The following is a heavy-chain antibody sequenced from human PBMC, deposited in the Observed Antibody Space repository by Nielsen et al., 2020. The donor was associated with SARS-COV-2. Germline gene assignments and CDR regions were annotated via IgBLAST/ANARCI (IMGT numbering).Heavy chain of an antibody. J-gene: IGHJ6*03. CDR2: IYHSGST. V-gene: IGHV4-30-2*04. CDR3: ARHYHSSGWYVRHYYYYMDV. Sequence: WLRQPPGKGLEWIGYIYHSGSTYYNPSLKSRVTISVDTSKNQFSLKLSSVTAADTAVYYCARHYHSSGWYVRHYYYYMDVWGKGTTVTVSS. D-gene: IGHD6-19*01.